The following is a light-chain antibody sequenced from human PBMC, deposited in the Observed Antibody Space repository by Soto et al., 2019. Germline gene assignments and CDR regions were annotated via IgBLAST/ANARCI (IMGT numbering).Light chain of an antibody. CDR1: HSNIGGNS. Sequence: QSVLTQPPSVSAAPGHRVTISCSGRHSNIGGNSVSWYQQPPGTAPKLLIYDDDKRPSGIPDRFSGSKSGTSATLGITGFQTGDEADHYCGSWDSSLSAYVFGTGTKVTVL. J-gene: IGLJ1*01. CDR3: GSWDSSLSAYV. CDR2: DDD. V-gene: IGLV1-51*01.